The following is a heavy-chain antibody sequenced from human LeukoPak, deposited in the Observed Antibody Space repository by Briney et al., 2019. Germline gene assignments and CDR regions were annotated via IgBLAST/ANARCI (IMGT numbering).Heavy chain of an antibody. Sequence: GGSLRLSCAASGFSVTSNYMSWVRQAPGKGLEWVGRIKSKTDGGTTDYAAPVKGRFTISRDDSKNTLYLQMNSLKTEDTAVYYCTTDPWGYFDWLYYRNYWGQGTLVTVSS. V-gene: IGHV3-15*01. D-gene: IGHD3-9*01. J-gene: IGHJ4*02. CDR2: IKSKTDGGTT. CDR3: TTDPWGYFDWLYYRNY. CDR1: GFSVTSNY.